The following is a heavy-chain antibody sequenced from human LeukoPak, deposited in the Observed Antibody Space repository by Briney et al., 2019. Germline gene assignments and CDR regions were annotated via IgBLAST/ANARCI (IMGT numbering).Heavy chain of an antibody. CDR2: ISISGDTT. CDR1: GFTFSTYA. D-gene: IGHD2-15*01. Sequence: GGSLRLSCAASGFTFSTYALSWVRQAPGKGLDWVSTISISGDTTYYAGSVGGRSTISRDNPRNTLYLQMNSLRAEDTAVYYCAKKGGYCNGDSCYSPFDDWGQGTLVTVSS. CDR3: AKKGGYCNGDSCYSPFDD. V-gene: IGHV3-23*01. J-gene: IGHJ4*02.